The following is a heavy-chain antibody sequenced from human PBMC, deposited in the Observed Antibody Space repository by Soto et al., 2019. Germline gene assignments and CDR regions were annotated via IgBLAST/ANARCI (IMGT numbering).Heavy chain of an antibody. CDR3: ASGGAGSGPFTWELPDH. J-gene: IGHJ4*02. CDR1: GNTFTYRY. V-gene: IGHV1-45*02. Sequence: QMQLVQSGAEVTRTGSTVTVSCKALGNTFTYRYLHWVRQAPGQALEWMGWITPFSGDVHYEQKFQERVTITRDRSINTAYMRMSSLRPEDTAMYYCASGGAGSGPFTWELPDHWGQGTLVTVSS. CDR2: ITPFSGDV. D-gene: IGHD1-26*01.